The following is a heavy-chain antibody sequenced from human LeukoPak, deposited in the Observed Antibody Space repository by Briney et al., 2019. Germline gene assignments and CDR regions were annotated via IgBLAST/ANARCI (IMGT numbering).Heavy chain of an antibody. V-gene: IGHV3-7*01. Sequence: GGSLRLSCAASGFTFSSYWMSWVRQAPGKGLEWVANIKQDGSEKDYVDSVKGRFTISRDNSKNSLYLQMNSLRAEDTAVYYCARPYFDRPPLDYWGQGTLVTVSS. CDR3: ARPYFDRPPLDY. CDR2: IKQDGSEK. D-gene: IGHD3-9*01. J-gene: IGHJ4*02. CDR1: GFTFSSYW.